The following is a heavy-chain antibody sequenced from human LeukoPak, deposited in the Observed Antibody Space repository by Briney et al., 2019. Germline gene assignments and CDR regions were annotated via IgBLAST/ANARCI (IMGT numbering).Heavy chain of an antibody. CDR2: NYYSGST. CDR1: GGSISSSSYY. Sequence: PSETLSLTCTVSGGSISSSSYYWSWMRQPPGKGLEWIGSNYYSGSTYYNPSLKSRVTISVDPSKHQFSLKLSSVTAADSAVYYCARRGSRTKGGWFDPWGQGTLVTVSS. CDR3: ARRGSRTKGGWFDP. D-gene: IGHD5-12*01. V-gene: IGHV4-39*01. J-gene: IGHJ5*02.